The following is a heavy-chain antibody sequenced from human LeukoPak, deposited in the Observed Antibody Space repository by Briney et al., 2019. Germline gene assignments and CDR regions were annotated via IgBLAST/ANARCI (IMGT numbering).Heavy chain of an antibody. Sequence: GGSLRLSCAASGFTFSSYWMHWVRQAPGKRLVWASRINSDGSSTSYADSVKGRFTIPRDNAKNTLYLQMNSLRAEDTAVYYCARDYGSGTYYYYGMDVWGQGTTVTVSS. CDR2: INSDGSST. J-gene: IGHJ6*02. CDR3: ARDYGSGTYYYYGMDV. CDR1: GFTFSSYW. V-gene: IGHV3-74*01. D-gene: IGHD3-10*01.